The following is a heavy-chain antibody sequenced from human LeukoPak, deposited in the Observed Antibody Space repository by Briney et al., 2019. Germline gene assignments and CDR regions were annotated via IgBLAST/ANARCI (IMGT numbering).Heavy chain of an antibody. J-gene: IGHJ3*02. V-gene: IGHV4-4*02. CDR3: ARPGYYHGSGSPHKAFDI. CDR2: IYHSGST. CDR1: GGSISSSNW. D-gene: IGHD3-10*01. Sequence: SETLSLTCAVSGGSISSSNWWSWVRQPPGKGLEWIGEIYHSGSTNYNPSLKSRVTISVDKSKNQFSLKLSSVTAADTAVYYCARPGYYHGSGSPHKAFDIWGQGTMVTVSS.